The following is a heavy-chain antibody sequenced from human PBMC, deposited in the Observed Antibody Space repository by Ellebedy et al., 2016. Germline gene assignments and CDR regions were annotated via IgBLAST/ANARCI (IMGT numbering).Heavy chain of an antibody. CDR2: IYYRGYT. Sequence: SETLSLTCTVSGGSISSYFWSWIRQPPGKGLEWIGHIYYRGYTNYSPSFMSRVTISVDTSKNQFSLKLSSVTAADTAVYYCASVWGSGWYGDAFDIWGQGTMVTVSS. V-gene: IGHV4-59*08. CDR3: ASVWGSGWYGDAFDI. D-gene: IGHD6-19*01. J-gene: IGHJ3*02. CDR1: GGSISSYF.